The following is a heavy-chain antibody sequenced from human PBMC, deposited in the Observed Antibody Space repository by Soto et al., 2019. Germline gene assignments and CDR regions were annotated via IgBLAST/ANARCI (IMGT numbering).Heavy chain of an antibody. CDR3: ASPAVPDKHEFDY. Sequence: EVQLVESGGGLVRRGGSLRLSRVASGFTLSSHGLIWIRQSHGKGLEWLSYISGSGTSTNYADSVKGRFTISRDNAKNSLYLQMDSLRDEDTAVYYCASPAVPDKHEFDYWGQGTLVTVSS. D-gene: IGHD6-19*01. CDR1: GFTLSSHG. J-gene: IGHJ4*02. CDR2: ISGSGTST. V-gene: IGHV3-48*02.